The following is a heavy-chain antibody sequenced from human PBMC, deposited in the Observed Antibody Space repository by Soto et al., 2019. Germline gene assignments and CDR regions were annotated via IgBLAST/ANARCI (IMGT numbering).Heavy chain of an antibody. CDR3: ARGRDGDY. V-gene: IGHV1-18*01. CDR2: LSAHNGNT. CDR1: GYTFPSYG. Sequence: QVHLVQSGAEVKKPGASVKVSCKGSGYTFPSYGITWVRQSPGQGLEWMGWLSAHNGNTDYAQKLQGRVTVTRDTSTITAYMELRSLRSDDTSVYYCARGRDGDYWGQGALVTVSS. J-gene: IGHJ4*02. D-gene: IGHD6-6*01.